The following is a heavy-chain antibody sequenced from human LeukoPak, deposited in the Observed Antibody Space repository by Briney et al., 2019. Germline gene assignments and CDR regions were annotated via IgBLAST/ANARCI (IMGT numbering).Heavy chain of an antibody. CDR1: GFTFSSYA. Sequence: GGSLRLSCAASGFTFSSYAMSWVRQAPGKGLEWVSAMSGSGGSTYYADSVKGRFTISRDNSKNTLSLQMKRLRVEGTGVYYCSKHSGESSGYQFDYWGQGTLVTVSS. CDR3: SKHSGESSGYQFDY. V-gene: IGHV3-23*01. CDR2: MSGSGGST. J-gene: IGHJ4*02. D-gene: IGHD3-22*01.